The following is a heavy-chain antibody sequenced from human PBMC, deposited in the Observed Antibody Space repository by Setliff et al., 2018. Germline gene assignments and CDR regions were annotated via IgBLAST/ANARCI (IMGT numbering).Heavy chain of an antibody. CDR1: GFTLSTYA. J-gene: IGHJ4*02. D-gene: IGHD3-10*01. V-gene: IGHV3-15*01. CDR2: IKSKTDGETE. CDR3: TTAVAQNWYGSGNENY. Sequence: GGSLRLSCVASGFTLSTYAMSWVRQAPGKGLEWVGRIKSKTDGETEDYAAPVKGRFTISRDDSRSTLYLQMNSLITEDTALYYCTTAVAQNWYGSGNENYWGQGTLVTVSS.